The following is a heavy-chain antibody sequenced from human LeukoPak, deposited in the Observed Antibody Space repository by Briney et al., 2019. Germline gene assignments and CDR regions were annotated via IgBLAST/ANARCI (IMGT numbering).Heavy chain of an antibody. V-gene: IGHV4-61*02. CDR3: ARLIWSGASAGMDV. J-gene: IGHJ6*02. CDR2: IYTSGST. CDR1: GGSISSGSYY. D-gene: IGHD3-3*01. Sequence: SETLSLTCTVSGGSISSGSYYWSWIRQPAGKGLEWIGRIYTSGSTNYNPSLKSRVTISVDTSKNQFSLKLSSVTAADTAVCYCARLIWSGASAGMDVWGQGTTVTVSS.